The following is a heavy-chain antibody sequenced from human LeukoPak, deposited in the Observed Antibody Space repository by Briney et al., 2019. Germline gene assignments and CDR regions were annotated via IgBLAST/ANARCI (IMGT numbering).Heavy chain of an antibody. Sequence: PGGSLRLSCAASGFTFSTYGMHWVRQAPGKGLEWVAVISYGGSNKYYADSVKGRFTISRDNAKNSVYLQMNSLRAEDTAVYYCAREHLGVAAADYWGQGTLVTVSS. CDR3: AREHLGVAAADY. CDR2: ISYGGSNK. D-gene: IGHD6-19*01. V-gene: IGHV3-30*03. J-gene: IGHJ4*02. CDR1: GFTFSTYG.